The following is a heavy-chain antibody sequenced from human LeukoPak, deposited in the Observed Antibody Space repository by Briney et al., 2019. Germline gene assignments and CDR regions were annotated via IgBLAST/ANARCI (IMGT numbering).Heavy chain of an antibody. D-gene: IGHD1-14*01. CDR2: TYYSGNI. V-gene: IGHV4-39*07. CDR1: GGSISSSSDY. CDR3: ARDPTTDAFDI. J-gene: IGHJ3*02. Sequence: SETLSLTCIVSGGSISSSSDYWGWIRQPPGKGLEWIGSTYYSGNICYNPSLKSRVTISIDTSKNQFSLKLSSVTAADTAVYYCARDPTTDAFDIWGQGTMVTVSS.